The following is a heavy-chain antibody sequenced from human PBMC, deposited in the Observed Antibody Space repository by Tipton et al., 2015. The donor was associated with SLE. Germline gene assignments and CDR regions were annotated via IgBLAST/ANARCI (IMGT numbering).Heavy chain of an antibody. CDR3: ARIPSYYSGSVPGTDAFDI. CDR1: GYTFTTYG. D-gene: IGHD3-10*01. Sequence: QSGPEVKKPGASVKVSCKASGYTFTTYGVSWVRQAPGQGLEWMGWSSPYNGNTNYAEKLHERITMTTDTSTSTAYMELRNLISDDTAMSYCARIPSYYSGSVPGTDAFDIWGQGTMVTVSS. J-gene: IGHJ3*02. CDR2: SSPYNGNT. V-gene: IGHV1-18*01.